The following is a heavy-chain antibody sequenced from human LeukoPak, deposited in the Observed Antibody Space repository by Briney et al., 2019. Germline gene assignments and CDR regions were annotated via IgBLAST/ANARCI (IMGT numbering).Heavy chain of an antibody. CDR3: AKDLRFGELSPDY. V-gene: IGHV3-33*06. CDR2: IWYDGSNK. CDR1: GFTFSSYG. J-gene: IGHJ4*02. D-gene: IGHD3-10*01. Sequence: GGSLRLSCAASGFTFSSYGMHWVRQAPGKGLEWVAVIWYDGSNKYYADSVKGRFTISRDNSKNTLYLQMNSLRAEDTAVYYRAKDLRFGELSPDYWGQGTLVTVSS.